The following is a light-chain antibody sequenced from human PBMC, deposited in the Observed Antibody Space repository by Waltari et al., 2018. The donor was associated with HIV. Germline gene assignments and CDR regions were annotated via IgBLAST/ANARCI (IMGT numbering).Light chain of an antibody. Sequence: QYALTQPAPVSGLPGHSINICCSGTSSEISSYYYVSWYQKQPAKAPKLVIYDVTARPSGVSRRFSGSNSGSTASLTISSIQADDEADYYCSSYTTTNTVVFGPGTKLSVL. J-gene: IGLJ2*01. V-gene: IGLV2-14*03. CDR1: SSEISSYYY. CDR3: SSYTTTNTVV. CDR2: DVT.